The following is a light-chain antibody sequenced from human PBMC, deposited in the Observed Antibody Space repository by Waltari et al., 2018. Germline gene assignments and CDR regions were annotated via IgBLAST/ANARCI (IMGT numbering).Light chain of an antibody. V-gene: IGLV2-23*02. J-gene: IGLJ1*01. CDR2: EVI. Sequence: QSAMTQPASVSGTPGQSITISCTGTTSDVGNYDLVSWYQHHPGKAPKPLFCEVITRPSGVSSRFSGSKSASTAFLTSSVLQPEDAADYYCCSYAGLGTYVFGSGTKVTVL. CDR3: CSYAGLGTYV. CDR1: TSDVGNYDL.